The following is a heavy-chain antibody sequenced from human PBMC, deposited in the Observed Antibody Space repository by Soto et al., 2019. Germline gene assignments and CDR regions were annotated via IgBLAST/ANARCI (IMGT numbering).Heavy chain of an antibody. Sequence: SETLSLTCTVSGGSISSYYWSWIRQPPGKGLEWIGYIYYSGSTNYNPSLKSRVTISVDTSKNQFSLKLSSVTAADTAVYYCARGGTGDYDILTGYYYYYYYMDVWGKGTTVTVSS. J-gene: IGHJ6*03. V-gene: IGHV4-59*01. CDR3: ARGGTGDYDILTGYYYYYYYMDV. CDR2: IYYSGST. CDR1: GGSISSYY. D-gene: IGHD3-9*01.